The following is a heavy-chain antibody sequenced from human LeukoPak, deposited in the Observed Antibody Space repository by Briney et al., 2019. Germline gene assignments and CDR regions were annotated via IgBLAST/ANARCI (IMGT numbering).Heavy chain of an antibody. J-gene: IGHJ4*02. CDR1: GYTFRGNY. V-gene: IGHV1-2*02. D-gene: IGHD4-11*01. CDR3: ARDPSSVTLYFFDY. Sequence: ASVKVSCKASGYTFRGNYIHWLRQAPGQGLEWMGWIDANDGDTKSAQKFQGRVTMSRDTSISTAYMDLSSLSPDDAAVYYCARDPSSVTLYFFDYWGQGTLVTVSS. CDR2: IDANDGDT.